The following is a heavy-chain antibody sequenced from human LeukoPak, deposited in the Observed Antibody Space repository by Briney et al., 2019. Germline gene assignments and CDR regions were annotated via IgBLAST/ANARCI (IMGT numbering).Heavy chain of an antibody. CDR3: AQDGASIRFDN. D-gene: IGHD3-16*01. Sequence: GGSLRLSCAASGFTFSNAWMNWVRQAPGKGLEWVSGISGSGDVKWYADSVKGRFIISRDNSKNTLYLQMNSLRAEDTAVYYCAQDGASIRFDNWGQGTLVTVSS. CDR2: ISGSGDVK. V-gene: IGHV3-23*01. CDR1: GFTFSNAW. J-gene: IGHJ4*02.